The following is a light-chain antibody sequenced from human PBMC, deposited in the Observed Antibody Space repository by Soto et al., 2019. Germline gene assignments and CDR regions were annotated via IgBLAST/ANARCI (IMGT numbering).Light chain of an antibody. Sequence: SYELTQPPSVSVAPGQTSRITCGGNNIGSKSVHWYQQKPGQAPVLVVYEDSDRPSGIPERFSGSNSGNTATLTISRVEAGDEADDYCQVWDSSSDVVFGGGTKLTVL. J-gene: IGLJ2*01. V-gene: IGLV3-21*02. CDR2: EDS. CDR3: QVWDSSSDVV. CDR1: NIGSKS.